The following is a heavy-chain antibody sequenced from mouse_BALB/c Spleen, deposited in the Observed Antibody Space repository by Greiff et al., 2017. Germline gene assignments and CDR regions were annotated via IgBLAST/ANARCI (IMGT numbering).Heavy chain of an antibody. CDR1: GFTFSSYY. V-gene: IGHV5-6-2*01. J-gene: IGHJ3*01. Sequence: EVQRVESGGGLVKLGGSLKLSCAASGFTFSSYYMSWVRQTPEKRLELVAAINSNGGSTYYPDTVKGRFTISRDNAKNTLYLQMSSLKSEDTALYYCARHERSWFAYWGQGTLVTVSA. CDR2: INSNGGST. CDR3: ARHERSWFAY.